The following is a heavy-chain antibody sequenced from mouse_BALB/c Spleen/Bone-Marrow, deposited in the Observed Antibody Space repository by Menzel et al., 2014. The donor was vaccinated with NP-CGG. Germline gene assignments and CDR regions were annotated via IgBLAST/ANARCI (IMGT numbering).Heavy chain of an antibody. CDR1: GYAFSSSW. J-gene: IGHJ2*01. D-gene: IGHD1-1*01. CDR2: IYPGGGDT. CDR3: ARLLGYYFDY. V-gene: IGHV1-82*01. Sequence: VHLVESGPELVKPGASVKVSCKASGYAFSSSWMNWVKPRPGQGLEWIGRIYPGGGDTNYNGKFKGKATLTADKSSSTAYMQLSSLTSVDSAVYFCARLLGYYFDYWGQGTTLTVSS.